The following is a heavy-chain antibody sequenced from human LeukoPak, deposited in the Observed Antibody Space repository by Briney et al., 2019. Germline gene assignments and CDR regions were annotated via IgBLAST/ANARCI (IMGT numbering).Heavy chain of an antibody. CDR1: GFTFSSYS. CDR2: ISSSSSTI. Sequence: PGGSLRLSCAASGFTFSSYSMNWVRHAPGKGLELVSYISSSSSTIYYADSVKGRFTISRDNAKNSLYLQMNSLRDEDTAVYYCARAHGSGSYYPYYYYYMDVWGKGTTVTVSS. D-gene: IGHD3-10*01. J-gene: IGHJ6*03. CDR3: ARAHGSGSYYPYYYYYMDV. V-gene: IGHV3-48*02.